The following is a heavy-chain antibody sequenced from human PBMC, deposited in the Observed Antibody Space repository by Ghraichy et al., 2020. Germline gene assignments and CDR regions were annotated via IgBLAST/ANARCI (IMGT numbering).Heavy chain of an antibody. J-gene: IGHJ5*02. CDR2: IFSNDKK. V-gene: IGHV2-26*01. Sequence: SGPTLVKPTETLTLTCTVSGFSLSNARMGVSWIRQPPGKALEWLAHIFSNDKKSYSTSLKSRLTISKDTSKSQVVLTMTNMDPVDTATYYCARIPRTTYWFDPWGQGTLVTVSS. D-gene: IGHD1-7*01. CDR3: ARIPRTTYWFDP. CDR1: GFSLSNARMG.